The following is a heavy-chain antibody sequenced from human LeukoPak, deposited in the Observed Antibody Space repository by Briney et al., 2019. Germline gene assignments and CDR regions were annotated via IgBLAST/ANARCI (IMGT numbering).Heavy chain of an antibody. CDR2: INSDGSST. J-gene: IGHJ4*02. CDR3: ARDRSYDFWSGYSTPDY. D-gene: IGHD3-3*01. V-gene: IGHV3-74*01. Sequence: GGSLRLSCAASGFTFSSYWMHWVRQAPGKGLVWVSRINSDGSSTSYADSVKGRFTISRDNAKNTLDLRMNSLRAEDTAVYYCARDRSYDFWSGYSTPDYWGQGTLVTVSS. CDR1: GFTFSSYW.